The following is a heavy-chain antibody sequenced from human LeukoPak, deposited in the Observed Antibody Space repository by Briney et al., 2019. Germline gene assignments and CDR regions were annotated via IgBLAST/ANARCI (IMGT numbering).Heavy chain of an antibody. V-gene: IGHV4-34*01. CDR1: GGSFSGYY. Sequence: PSETPSLTCAVYGGSFSGYYWSWIRQPPGKGLEWIGEINHSGSTNYNPSLKSRVTISVDTSKNQFSLKLSSVTAADTAVYYCARGWSSWYLNYFDYWGQGTLVTVSS. D-gene: IGHD6-13*01. CDR2: INHSGST. CDR3: ARGWSSWYLNYFDY. J-gene: IGHJ4*02.